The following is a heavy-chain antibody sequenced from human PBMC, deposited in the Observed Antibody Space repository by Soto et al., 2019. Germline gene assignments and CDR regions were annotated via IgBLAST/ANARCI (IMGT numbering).Heavy chain of an antibody. CDR3: AKDLEQLVLYFYYFVTDV. CDR2: ISGSGGNP. D-gene: IGHD6-6*01. V-gene: IGHV3-23*01. Sequence: GGALRLSCAASGVTFISYAMGWVRQTPGKWLECVSAISGSGGNPYHADSVKGWFTISRDYSKNTLYLHMKILRAEDMAVYYCAKDLEQLVLYFYYFVTDVWVQWPMVPVFS. CDR1: GVTFISYA. J-gene: IGHJ6*02.